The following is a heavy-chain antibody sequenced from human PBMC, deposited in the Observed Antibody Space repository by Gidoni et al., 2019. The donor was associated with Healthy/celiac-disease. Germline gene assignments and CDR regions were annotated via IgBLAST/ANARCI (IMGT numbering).Heavy chain of an antibody. J-gene: IGHJ4*02. Sequence: EVQLVESGGGLVQHGGSLKLPCGASGFTFRGHAMPWVRQASGKGLEWVGRIRSKANSYATAYAASVKGRFTISRDDSKNTAYLQMNSLKTEDTAVYYCIAYFGGDCPGYFDYWGQGTLVTVSS. CDR3: IAYFGGDCPGYFDY. V-gene: IGHV3-73*02. D-gene: IGHD2-21*02. CDR2: IRSKANSYAT. CDR1: GFTFRGHA.